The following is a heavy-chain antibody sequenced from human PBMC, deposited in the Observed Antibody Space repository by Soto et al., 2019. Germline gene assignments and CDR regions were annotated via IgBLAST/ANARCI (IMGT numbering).Heavy chain of an antibody. D-gene: IGHD5-12*01. Sequence: EVQLSQSGGGLVQPGGSLRLSCAASGFTFRNFAMRWVRQAPGKGLEWVSDISGSGGSTYYAESVKGRFTISRDNSKNTLFLQMTSLRVEDTAVYYCAKDIVAVGGYETFDFWGQGTMVTVSS. V-gene: IGHV3-23*01. CDR1: GFTFRNFA. CDR3: AKDIVAVGGYETFDF. CDR2: ISGSGGST. J-gene: IGHJ4*02.